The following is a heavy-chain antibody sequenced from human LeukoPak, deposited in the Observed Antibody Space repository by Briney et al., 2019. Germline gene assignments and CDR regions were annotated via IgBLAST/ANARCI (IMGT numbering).Heavy chain of an antibody. CDR1: GYSINTGRY. V-gene: IGHV4-38-2*01. Sequence: PSETLSRTCAVSGYSINTGRYWGWIRQPPGKGLEWIGSVYHSGTTFYNPSLKSRLTISVDTSKNQFSLNLRSVTAADTAVYYCARSLSTAGIDFWGQGTLVTVSS. J-gene: IGHJ4*02. D-gene: IGHD2-2*01. CDR2: VYHSGTT. CDR3: ARSLSTAGIDF.